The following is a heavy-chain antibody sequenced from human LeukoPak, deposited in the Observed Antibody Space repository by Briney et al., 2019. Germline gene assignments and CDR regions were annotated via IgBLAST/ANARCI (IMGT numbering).Heavy chain of an antibody. CDR3: ARGPDYYGSGSP. Sequence: ASVKASCKASGGTLSSYAISWVRQAPGHGLEWMGGIIPIFGTANYAQKFQGRVTITADESTSTAYMELSSLRSEDTAVYYCARGPDYYGSGSPWGQGTLVTVSS. CDR2: IIPIFGTA. D-gene: IGHD3-10*01. V-gene: IGHV1-69*13. J-gene: IGHJ5*02. CDR1: GGTLSSYA.